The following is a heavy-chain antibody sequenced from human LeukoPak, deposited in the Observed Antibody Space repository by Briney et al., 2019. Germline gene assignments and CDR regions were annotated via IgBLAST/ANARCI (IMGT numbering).Heavy chain of an antibody. D-gene: IGHD3-22*01. J-gene: IGHJ4*02. CDR3: AKGRRGYDSSGYDY. Sequence: GGSLRLSCAASGFTFSSYAMSWVRQAPGKGLEWVSAISGSGGSTYYADSVKGRFTISRDNSKNTLYVQMNSLRAEDTAVYYCAKGRRGYDSSGYDYWGQGTLVTVSS. V-gene: IGHV3-23*01. CDR2: ISGSGGST. CDR1: GFTFSSYA.